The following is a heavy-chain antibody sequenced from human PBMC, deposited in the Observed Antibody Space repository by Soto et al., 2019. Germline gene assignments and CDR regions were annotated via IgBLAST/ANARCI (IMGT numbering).Heavy chain of an antibody. D-gene: IGHD3-3*01. CDR3: ARGSAGDFDY. Sequence: QVQLQESGPGLVKPSQTLSLICTVSGGSISSGGYYWSWIRQHPGKGLEWIGYIYYSGNTYNNPSLNSRVSISVDTSKTQFSLKLSSVTAADTAVYYCARGSAGDFDYWGQGTLVTVSS. CDR2: IYYSGNT. V-gene: IGHV4-31*03. J-gene: IGHJ4*02. CDR1: GGSISSGGYY.